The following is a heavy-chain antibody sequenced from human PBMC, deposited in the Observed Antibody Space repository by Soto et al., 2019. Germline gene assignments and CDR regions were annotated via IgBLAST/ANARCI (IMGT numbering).Heavy chain of an antibody. Sequence: PVKVSCKAAGGTSSSYAITWMRQAPGQGLEWMGGIIPILDTTDYAQKFQGRVTFTADESTSTVYMELSSLTSEDTAVYYCASGGTTVNRRFDFWGQGTLVTVSS. CDR1: GGTSSSYA. D-gene: IGHD4-4*01. V-gene: IGHV1-69*13. CDR2: IIPILDTT. CDR3: ASGGTTVNRRFDF. J-gene: IGHJ4*02.